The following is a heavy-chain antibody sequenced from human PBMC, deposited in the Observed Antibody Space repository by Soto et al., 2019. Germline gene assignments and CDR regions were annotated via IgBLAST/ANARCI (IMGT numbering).Heavy chain of an antibody. CDR1: GFSLSTSGVG. Sequence: QITLKESGPTLVKPTQTLTLTCTFSGFSLSTSGVGVGWIRQPPGEALEWLALIYWDDDKRYSPSLKSRLTIAXDTSKNQVVLTMTDMDPVDTATYFCAHRRNVELGPLRLFDYWGQGTQVTVSS. CDR2: IYWDDDK. CDR3: AHRRNVELGPLRLFDY. D-gene: IGHD2-15*01. V-gene: IGHV2-5*02. J-gene: IGHJ4*02.